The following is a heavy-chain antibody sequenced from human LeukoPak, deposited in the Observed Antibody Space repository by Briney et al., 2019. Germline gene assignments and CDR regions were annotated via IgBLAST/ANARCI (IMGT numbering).Heavy chain of an antibody. CDR3: ARHAYDFWSGRGHYFDY. Sequence: NPSETLSLTCAVYGGSFSGYYWSWIRQPPGKGLEWIGEINHSGGTNYNPSLKSRVTITVDTSKIQFSLKLSSVTAADTAVYYCARHAYDFWSGRGHYFDYWGRGTLVTVSS. D-gene: IGHD3-3*01. CDR2: INHSGGT. J-gene: IGHJ4*02. CDR1: GGSFSGYY. V-gene: IGHV4-34*01.